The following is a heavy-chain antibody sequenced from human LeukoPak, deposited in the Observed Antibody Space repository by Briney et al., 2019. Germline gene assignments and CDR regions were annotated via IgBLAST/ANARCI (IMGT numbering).Heavy chain of an antibody. CDR3: ARNGYSSSMRFDY. J-gene: IGHJ4*02. CDR2: IKQDGSEK. Sequence: GGSLRLSCAASGFTFSSYWMSWVRQAPGKGLEWVANIKQDGSEKYYVDSVKGRFTISRDNAKNSLYLQMNSLRAEDTAVYYCARNGYSSSMRFDYWGQGTLVTVSS. D-gene: IGHD6-13*01. CDR1: GFTFSSYW. V-gene: IGHV3-7*01.